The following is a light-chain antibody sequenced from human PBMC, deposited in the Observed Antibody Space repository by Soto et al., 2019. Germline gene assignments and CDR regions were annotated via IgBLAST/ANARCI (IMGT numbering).Light chain of an antibody. V-gene: IGKV3-15*01. Sequence: IEMTQSPATLSVSPGERGTLSCRASQSVSSNLVWYQQKPGQAPRLLIYGASTRVTGIPARFSGSGSGTEFTLTISSLQSEDFAVYYCQQYHNWWTFGQGTKVDI. CDR1: QSVSSN. CDR3: QQYHNWWT. J-gene: IGKJ1*01. CDR2: GAS.